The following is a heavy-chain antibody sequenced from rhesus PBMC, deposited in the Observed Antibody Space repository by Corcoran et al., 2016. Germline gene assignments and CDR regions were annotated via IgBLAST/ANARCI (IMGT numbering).Heavy chain of an antibody. Sequence: QVQLQESGPGVVKPSETLSLTCAVSGGSISDSYRWSWIRQPPGKGLEWIEYIYGSNTSTNNNPSLKGRVTISKDRSKNQFSLKLSSVTAADTAVYYCARDGVLEWQTGTWGQGVLVTVSS. J-gene: IGHJ4*01. CDR3: ARDGVLEWQTGT. CDR2: IYGSNTST. CDR1: GGSISDSYR. D-gene: IGHD3-3*01. V-gene: IGHV4S10*01.